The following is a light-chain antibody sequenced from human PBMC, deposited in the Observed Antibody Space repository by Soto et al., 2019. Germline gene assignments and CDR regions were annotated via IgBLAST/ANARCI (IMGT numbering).Light chain of an antibody. CDR1: SSNIGSHY. CDR3: ATWDDSLSVL. Sequence: QSVLTQPPSASGTPGQRVTMSCSGSSSNIGSHYVYWYRQLPGTAPKVLLYRNNQRPSGVPDRFSGSKSGTSASLAISGLRSEDEADYYCATWDDSLSVLFGGGTKLTVL. J-gene: IGLJ2*01. CDR2: RNN. V-gene: IGLV1-47*01.